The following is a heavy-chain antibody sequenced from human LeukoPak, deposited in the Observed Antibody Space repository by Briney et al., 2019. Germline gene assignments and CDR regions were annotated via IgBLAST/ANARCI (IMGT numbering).Heavy chain of an antibody. CDR1: GVTFSSYA. D-gene: IGHD4-11*01. CDR2: IIPIFGTA. CDR3: ARGKRMTTVTSFDY. V-gene: IGHV1-69*05. Sequence: SVKVSCKASGVTFSSYAISWVRQAPGQGLEWMGGIIPIFGTANYAQKFQGRVTITTDESTSTAYMELSSLRSEDTAVYYCARGKRMTTVTSFDYWGQGTLVTVSS. J-gene: IGHJ4*02.